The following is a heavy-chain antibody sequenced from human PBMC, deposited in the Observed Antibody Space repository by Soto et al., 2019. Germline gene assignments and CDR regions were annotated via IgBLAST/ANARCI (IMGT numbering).Heavy chain of an antibody. CDR1: GFTFSSYA. CDR2: ISYDGSNK. D-gene: IGHD6-19*01. CDR3: ARASSGRYFRAEYFQH. J-gene: IGHJ1*01. Sequence: GGSLRLSCAASGFTFSSYAMHWVRQAPGKGLEWVAVISYDGSNKYYADSVKGRFTIPRDNSKNTLYLQMNSLRAEDTAVYYCARASSGRYFRAEYFQHWGQGTLVTVSS. V-gene: IGHV3-30-3*01.